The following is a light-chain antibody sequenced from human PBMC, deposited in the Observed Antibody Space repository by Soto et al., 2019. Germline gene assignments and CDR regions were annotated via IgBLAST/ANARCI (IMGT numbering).Light chain of an antibody. Sequence: LTQSASLSGPPGQSFTIYCTGTSSDVGANIFVSWYQQHPGKVPKLMIYTVSSRPSGVSQRFSGYKSGNTASLTISGLQAQDEADYYCSSFTTDSTYVFGTGTTVTV. CDR3: SSFTTDSTYV. J-gene: IGLJ1*01. V-gene: IGLV2-14*01. CDR1: SSDVGANIF. CDR2: TVS.